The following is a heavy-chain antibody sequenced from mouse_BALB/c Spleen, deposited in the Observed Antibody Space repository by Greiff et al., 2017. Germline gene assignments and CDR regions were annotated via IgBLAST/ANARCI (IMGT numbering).Heavy chain of an antibody. Sequence: QVQLQQSGAELVKPGASVKLSCKASGYTFTSYYMYWVKQRPGQGLEWIGEINPSNGGTNFNEKFKSKATLTVDKSSSTAYMQLSSLTSEDSAVYYCTRSGDVYFDYWGQGTTLTVSS. CDR2: INPSNGGT. D-gene: IGHD3-1*01. CDR1: GYTFTSYY. CDR3: TRSGDVYFDY. V-gene: IGHV1S81*02. J-gene: IGHJ2*01.